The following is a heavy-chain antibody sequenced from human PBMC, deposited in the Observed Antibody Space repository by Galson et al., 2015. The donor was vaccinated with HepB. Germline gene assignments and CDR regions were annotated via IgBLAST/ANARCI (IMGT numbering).Heavy chain of an antibody. CDR1: GFTFSSYA. CDR2: ISGSGGST. D-gene: IGHD2-15*01. Sequence: SLRLSCAASGFTFSSYAMSWVRQAPGKGLEWVSAISGSGGSTYYADSVKGRFTISRDNSKNTLYLQMNSLRAEDTAVYYCAKDAWFPVYSNDAFDIWGQGTMVTVSS. CDR3: AKDAWFPVYSNDAFDI. V-gene: IGHV3-23*01. J-gene: IGHJ3*02.